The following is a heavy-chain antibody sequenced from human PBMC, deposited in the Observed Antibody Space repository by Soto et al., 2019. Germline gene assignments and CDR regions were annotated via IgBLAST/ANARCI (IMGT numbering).Heavy chain of an antibody. CDR3: ARGKGSAFGVVAYDH. J-gene: IGHJ4*01. V-gene: IGHV1-8*01. D-gene: IGHD3-3*01. Sequence: ASVKVSCKASAYTFTNYDINWVRQATGQGLEWMGWVNPDSGKTGYAQKFRGRVTMTRNISISTAYMELSSLRSEDTAVYYCARGKGSAFGVVAYDHWGHGTLVTVSS. CDR2: VNPDSGKT. CDR1: AYTFTNYD.